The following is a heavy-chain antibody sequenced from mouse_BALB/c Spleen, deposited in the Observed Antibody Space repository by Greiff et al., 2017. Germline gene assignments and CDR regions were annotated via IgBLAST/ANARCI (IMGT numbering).Heavy chain of an antibody. V-gene: IGHV1-82*01. Sequence: QVQLQQSGPELVKPGASVKISCKASGYAFSSSWMNWVKQRPGQGLEWIGRIYPGDGDTNYNEKFKGKATLTADKSSSTAYMQLSSLTSVDSAVYFCARLDDGDYWGQGTTVTVSS. CDR2: IYPGDGDT. J-gene: IGHJ2*01. D-gene: IGHD2-3*01. CDR3: ARLDDGDY. CDR1: GYAFSSSW.